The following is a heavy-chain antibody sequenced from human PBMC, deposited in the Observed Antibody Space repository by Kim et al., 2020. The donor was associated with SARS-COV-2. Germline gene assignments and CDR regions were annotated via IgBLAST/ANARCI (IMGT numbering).Heavy chain of an antibody. CDR1: GASISSDY. V-gene: IGHV4-4*08. J-gene: IGHJ3*02. D-gene: IGHD1-26*01. Sequence: ETLSLTCTVSGASISSDYWSWIRQPPGKGLEWMGYIYKSGTTNYNPSLKSRVIISSDTSKNQFSLNLRSVTAADTAGYYCARSYRGTYFAAFDIWGPGT. CDR3: ARSYRGTYFAAFDI. CDR2: IYKSGTT.